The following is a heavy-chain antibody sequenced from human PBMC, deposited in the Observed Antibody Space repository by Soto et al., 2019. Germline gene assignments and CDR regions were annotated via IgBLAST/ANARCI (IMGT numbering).Heavy chain of an antibody. D-gene: IGHD3-22*01. CDR1: GFSLSTYY. V-gene: IGHV3-64*04. Sequence: GRSLTLSCSASGFSLSTYYMHWVRQAPGKGPEFVSAISSSGDTTYYAVCVRGRFIISRDNSKNILFLQMNSLRAEDTAVYFCAKAVLDRCVDSCGRGTRVAXSS. J-gene: IGHJ4*02. CDR2: ISSSGDTT. CDR3: AKAVLDRCVDS.